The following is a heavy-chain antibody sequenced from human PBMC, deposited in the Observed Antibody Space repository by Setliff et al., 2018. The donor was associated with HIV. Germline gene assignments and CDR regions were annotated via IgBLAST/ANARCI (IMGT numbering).Heavy chain of an antibody. D-gene: IGHD6-19*01. CDR1: GYAINNNFF. J-gene: IGHJ6*03. Sequence: SETLSLTCAVSGYAINNNFFWGWVRQPPGKGLEWIGSIYHSGSTYYNPSLKSRVTISLDTSNNHFSLKLSSVTAADTAVYYCTRGLGDQWLGSGDIDQYRYMDVWGTATTVTVSS. CDR3: TRGLGDQWLGSGDIDQYRYMDV. V-gene: IGHV4-38-2*01. CDR2: IYHSGST.